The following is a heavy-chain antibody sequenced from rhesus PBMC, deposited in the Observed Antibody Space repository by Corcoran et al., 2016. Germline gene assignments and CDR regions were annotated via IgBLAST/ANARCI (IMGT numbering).Heavy chain of an antibody. Sequence: QVQLQESGPAVVKPSETLSVTCAVSGGSISSSYWSWIRQAPGKGLEWIGYIYGSGSSTNYNPSLKSRVTLSVDTSKNQLSLKLSSVTTADTAVYYCARAAGLDAFDFWGQGLRVTVSS. CDR2: IYGSGSST. D-gene: IGHD3-9*01. J-gene: IGHJ3*01. V-gene: IGHV4-169*01. CDR1: GGSISSSY. CDR3: ARAAGLDAFDF.